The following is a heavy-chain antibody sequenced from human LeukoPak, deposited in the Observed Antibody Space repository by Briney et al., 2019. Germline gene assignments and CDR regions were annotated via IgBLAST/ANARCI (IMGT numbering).Heavy chain of an antibody. D-gene: IGHD6-19*01. V-gene: IGHV4-34*01. J-gene: IGHJ5*02. CDR3: ARRGSGWNS. Sequence: SETLSLTCAVYGGSFSGYYWSWIRQPPGKGLEWIGEINHSGSTTYKSSLKSRVTISLDTSKNQFSLKLTSVTAADTALYYCARRGSGWNSWGQGTLVTVSS. CDR2: INHSGST. CDR1: GGSFSGYY.